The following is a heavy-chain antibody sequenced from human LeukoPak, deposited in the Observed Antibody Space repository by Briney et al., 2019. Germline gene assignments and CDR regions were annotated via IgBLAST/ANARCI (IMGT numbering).Heavy chain of an antibody. J-gene: IGHJ4*02. CDR2: ISSGGST. CDR3: ARDLGYSYGRYFDY. D-gene: IGHD5-18*01. V-gene: IGHV3-53*01. Sequence: GGSLRLSCAASGFTVSSNYITWVRLAPGKGLEWVSVISSGGSTYYADSVKGRFTISRDNSKNTVYLQMNSLRAEDTAVYFCARDLGYSYGRYFDYWGQGTLVTVSS. CDR1: GFTVSSNY.